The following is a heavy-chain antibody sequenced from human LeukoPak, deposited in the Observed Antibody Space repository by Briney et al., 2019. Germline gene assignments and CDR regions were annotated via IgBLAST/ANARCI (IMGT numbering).Heavy chain of an antibody. J-gene: IGHJ5*02. CDR3: ARSLGTYWGKDFLNWFDP. CDR2: IYSGGDT. V-gene: IGHV3-53*01. CDR1: GFTVSGNY. Sequence: GGSLRLSCAASGFTVSGNYMSWVRQAPGKGLECVAVIYSGGDTYYVDSVKGRFTISRDKSKNTLYLQMNSLRAEDTAVYYCARSLGTYWGKDFLNWFDPWGQGTLVTVSS. D-gene: IGHD3-16*01.